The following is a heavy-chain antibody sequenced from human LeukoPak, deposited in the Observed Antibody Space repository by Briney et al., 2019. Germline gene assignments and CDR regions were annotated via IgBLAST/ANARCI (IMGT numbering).Heavy chain of an antibody. CDR1: GGSFSDYD. D-gene: IGHD1-1*01. V-gene: IGHV4-34*01. CDR2: INQSGYT. CDR3: ARYVPVKTGPTKSSFDY. Sequence: SETLSLTCAVYGGSFSDYDWSWIRQSPGKGLEWIGEINQSGYTNCDPSLKSRVTMSIDTSKSQFSLKLNSVTAADTAVYFCARYVPVKTGPTKSSFDYWGQGTLVTVSS. J-gene: IGHJ4*02.